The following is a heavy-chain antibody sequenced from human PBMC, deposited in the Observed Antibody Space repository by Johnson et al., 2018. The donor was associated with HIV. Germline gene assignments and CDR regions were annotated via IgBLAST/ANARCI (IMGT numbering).Heavy chain of an antibody. CDR3: ARDLAGTERGNAFDI. CDR1: GFTFSSYA. Sequence: QVQLVESGGGVVQPGRSLRVSCAASGFTFSSYAMHWVRQAPGKGLEWVAVISYDGSNKYYADSVKGRFTISRDNSKNTLYLQMNSLRAEDTAVYYCARDLAGTERGNAFDIWGQGTMVTVSS. CDR2: ISYDGSNK. J-gene: IGHJ3*02. D-gene: IGHD1-1*01. V-gene: IGHV3-30-3*01.